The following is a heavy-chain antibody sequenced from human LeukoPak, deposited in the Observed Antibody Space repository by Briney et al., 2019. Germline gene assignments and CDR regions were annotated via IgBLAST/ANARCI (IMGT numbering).Heavy chain of an antibody. CDR3: ASGERGYSYGPLDY. D-gene: IGHD5-18*01. Sequence: SETLSLTCTVSGGSISSYYWSWIRQPPGKGLEWIGYIYYSGSTNYNPSLKSRVTLSIDTSKNQFSLKLNSVTAADTAVYYCASGERGYSYGPLDYWGQGTLVTVSS. V-gene: IGHV4-59*08. CDR2: IYYSGST. CDR1: GGSISSYY. J-gene: IGHJ4*02.